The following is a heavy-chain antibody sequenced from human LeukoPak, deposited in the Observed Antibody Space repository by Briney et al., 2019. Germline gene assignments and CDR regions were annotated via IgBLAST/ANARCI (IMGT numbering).Heavy chain of an antibody. J-gene: IGHJ4*02. CDR3: ARDWDSYGHIFDY. CDR1: GGSISSGDYY. CDR2: IYYSGST. V-gene: IGHV4-30-4*01. D-gene: IGHD5-18*01. Sequence: PQTLSLTCTVSGGSISSGDYYWSWIRQPPGKGLEWFGYIYYSGSTYYTPSLKSRVTISVDTSKNQFSLKLSSVTAADTAVYYCARDWDSYGHIFDYWGQGTLVTVSS.